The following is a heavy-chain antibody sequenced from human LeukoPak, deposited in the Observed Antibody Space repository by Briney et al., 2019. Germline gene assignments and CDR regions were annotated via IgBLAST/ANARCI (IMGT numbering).Heavy chain of an antibody. J-gene: IGHJ4*02. CDR3: ARQNHYYDSSGSLKGHFDY. D-gene: IGHD3-22*01. CDR1: GGSISSSNYY. Sequence: SETLSLTCAVSGGSISSSNYYWGWIRQPPGKGLQWIGSIYYSGSTYYNPSLKSRFTISVDTSKNQFSLKLSSVTAADTAVYYCARQNHYYDSSGSLKGHFDYWAREPWSPSPQ. CDR2: IYYSGST. V-gene: IGHV4-39*01.